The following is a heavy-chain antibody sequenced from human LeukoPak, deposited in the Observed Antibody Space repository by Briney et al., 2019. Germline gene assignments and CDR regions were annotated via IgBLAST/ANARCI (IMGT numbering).Heavy chain of an antibody. CDR3: ARYVDTAMANIDAFDI. V-gene: IGHV4-61*02. CDR2: IYTSGST. CDR1: GGSISSGSYY. J-gene: IGHJ3*02. Sequence: SETLSLTCTVSGGSISSGSYYWSWIRQPAGKGLEWIGRIYTSGSTNYNPSLKSRVTLSVDTSKNQFSLKLSSVTAADTAVYYCARYVDTAMANIDAFDIWGQGTMVTVSS. D-gene: IGHD5-18*01.